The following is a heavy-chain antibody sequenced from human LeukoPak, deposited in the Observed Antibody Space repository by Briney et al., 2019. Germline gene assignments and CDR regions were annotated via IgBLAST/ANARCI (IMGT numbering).Heavy chain of an antibody. V-gene: IGHV3-9*01. Sequence: GRSLRLSCAASGFTFDDYAMHWVRQAPGKGLEWVSGISWNSGSIGYADSVKGRFTISRDNAKNSLYLQMNSLRAEDTALYYCAKEGRGSLDYWGQGTLVTASS. D-gene: IGHD3-16*01. J-gene: IGHJ4*02. CDR1: GFTFDDYA. CDR3: AKEGRGSLDY. CDR2: ISWNSGSI.